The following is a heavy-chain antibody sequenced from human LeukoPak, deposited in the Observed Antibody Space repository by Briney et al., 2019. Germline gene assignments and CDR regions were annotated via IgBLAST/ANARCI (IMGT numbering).Heavy chain of an antibody. CDR1: GFTFSSNS. J-gene: IGHJ4*02. Sequence: GGSLRLSCAASGFTFSSNSMSWVRQAPGKGPEWVSSISSSSSYIYYADSVKGRFTISRDNAKNSLYLQVNSLRAEDTAVYYCARGKSDYSSSPSNFDYWGQGTLVTVSS. D-gene: IGHD6-6*01. CDR2: ISSSSSYI. CDR3: ARGKSDYSSSPSNFDY. V-gene: IGHV3-21*01.